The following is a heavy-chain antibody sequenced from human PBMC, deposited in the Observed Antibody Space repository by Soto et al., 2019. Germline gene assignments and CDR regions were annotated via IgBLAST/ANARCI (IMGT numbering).Heavy chain of an antibody. CDR1: GFTFSSYS. CDR3: ARDFYGNYDFWSGYFC. J-gene: IGHJ4*02. Sequence: GGSLRLSCAACGFTFSSYSMNWVRQAPGKGLEWVSSISSSSSYIYYADSVKGRFTISRDNAKNSLYLQMNSLRAEDTAVYYCARDFYGNYDFWSGYFCWGQGTRGTVSS. CDR2: ISSSSSYI. V-gene: IGHV3-21*01. D-gene: IGHD3-3*01.